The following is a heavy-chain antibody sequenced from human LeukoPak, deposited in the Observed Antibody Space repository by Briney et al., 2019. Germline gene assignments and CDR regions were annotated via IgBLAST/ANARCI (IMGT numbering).Heavy chain of an antibody. D-gene: IGHD6-13*01. V-gene: IGHV3-74*01. Sequence: GGSLRLSCAASGFTFNRYWMHWVRQAPEKGLLWVSRINGDGRSTTYADSVKGRFTISRDNAKNTLYLQMNSLRVEDTAVYYCARELEAAGTWGTDYWGQGTLVTVSS. CDR3: ARELEAAGTWGTDY. J-gene: IGHJ4*02. CDR2: INGDGRST. CDR1: GFTFNRYW.